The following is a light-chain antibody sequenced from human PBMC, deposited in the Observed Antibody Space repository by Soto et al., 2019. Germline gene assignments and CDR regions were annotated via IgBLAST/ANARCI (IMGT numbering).Light chain of an antibody. CDR3: SSFTNTITRYA. CDR1: STDVGGYNY. CDR2: EVS. J-gene: IGLJ1*01. V-gene: IGLV2-14*01. Sequence: QSALTQPASVPGSPGQSITIACTGTSTDVGGYNYVSWFQHHPGKAPKLIIYEVSYRPSGVSARFSGSKSGDTASLTISGLQAEDEADYYCSSFTNTITRYAFGTGTKLTVL.